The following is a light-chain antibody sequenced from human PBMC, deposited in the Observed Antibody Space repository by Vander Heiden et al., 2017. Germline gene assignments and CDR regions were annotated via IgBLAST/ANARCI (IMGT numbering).Light chain of an antibody. CDR2: DSL. J-gene: IGKJ1*01. V-gene: IGKV3-11*01. CDR1: QSVSSH. CDR3: PQPNNWSPGT. Sequence: EIVLTQSPGTLSLSPGERATLSCRASQSVSSHLAWYQQKPGQAPRLLIYDSLHRATGIPARFTATGYGTDFTLTISSREPENFAVYYCPQPNNWSPGTFGQGTKVEI.